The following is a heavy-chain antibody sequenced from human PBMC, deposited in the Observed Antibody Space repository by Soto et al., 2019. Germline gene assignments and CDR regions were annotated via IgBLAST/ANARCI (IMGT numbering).Heavy chain of an antibody. Sequence: ASVKVSCKASGYTFTSYYMHWVRQAPGQGVEGMGIINPSGGSTSYAQKFQGRVTITRDTSTSTVYMELSSLRSEDTAVYYCARGITIFGVAVAADAFDIWGQGTMVTVSS. V-gene: IGHV1-46*01. D-gene: IGHD3-3*01. CDR1: GYTFTSYY. CDR3: ARGITIFGVAVAADAFDI. J-gene: IGHJ3*02. CDR2: INPSGGST.